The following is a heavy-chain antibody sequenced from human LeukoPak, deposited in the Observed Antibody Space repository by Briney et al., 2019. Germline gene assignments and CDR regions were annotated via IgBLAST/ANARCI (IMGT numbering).Heavy chain of an antibody. CDR1: GYTFTSYG. Sequence: ASVKVSCKASGYTFTSYGISWVRQAPGQGLEWMGWISAYNGNTNYAQKLQGRVTMTTDTSTSTAYMELRSLRSDDTAVYYCARDRREYIAAAGPPDFDYWGQGTLVTVSS. J-gene: IGHJ4*02. D-gene: IGHD6-13*01. V-gene: IGHV1-18*01. CDR3: ARDRREYIAAAGPPDFDY. CDR2: ISAYNGNT.